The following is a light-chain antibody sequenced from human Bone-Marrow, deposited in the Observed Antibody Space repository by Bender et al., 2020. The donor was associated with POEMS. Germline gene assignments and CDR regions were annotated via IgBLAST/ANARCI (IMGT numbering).Light chain of an antibody. CDR1: TGDIGTSEY. J-gene: IGLJ2*01. V-gene: IGLV2-14*03. CDR2: DAT. CDR3: NSYTNNRIV. Sequence: QSALTQPASVSGSPGQSITISCTGITGDIGTSEYVSWYQQHPGRAPKVVIYDATHRPSGVSNRFSGSTSGNTASLTISGLQTEDEADYYCNSYTNNRIVFGGGTKLTVL.